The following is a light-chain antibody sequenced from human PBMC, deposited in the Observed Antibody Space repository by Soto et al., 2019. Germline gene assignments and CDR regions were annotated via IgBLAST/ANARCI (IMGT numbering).Light chain of an antibody. V-gene: IGKV1-39*01. CDR3: QQSSSTPIT. J-gene: IGKJ5*01. CDR2: AAS. CDR1: QSISNY. Sequence: DIQMTQSPSSLSASVGDRVSITCRASQSISNYLNWYQQKPGKAPKLLIYAASSLQSGVPSRFSGSGSGTDFTLTINSLQPEDFATYYCQQSSSTPITFGQGTRLEI.